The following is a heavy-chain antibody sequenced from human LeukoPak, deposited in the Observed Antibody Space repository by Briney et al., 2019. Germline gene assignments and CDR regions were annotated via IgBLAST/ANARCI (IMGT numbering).Heavy chain of an antibody. J-gene: IGHJ4*02. CDR2: ITAIDGPT. Sequence: PGGSPRLSCVASGFTFSSTTMGWVRQAPGRGLEWVSSITAIDGPTYYADSVRGRFTISRDNSKNTVYLQLNSLRAGDTAIYYCTKDRRGPAAGTWYFDFWGQGTLVTVSS. CDR3: TKDRRGPAAGTWYFDF. CDR1: GFTFSSTT. D-gene: IGHD6-13*01. V-gene: IGHV3-23*01.